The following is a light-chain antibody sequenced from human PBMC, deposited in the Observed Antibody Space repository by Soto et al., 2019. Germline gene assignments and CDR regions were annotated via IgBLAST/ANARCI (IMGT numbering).Light chain of an antibody. V-gene: IGLV1-44*01. Sequence: QSVLTQSPSASETPGQRITISCSGSTSNIGSHTVNWYQQLPGAAPKLLIYSNNQRPSGVPDRFSGSKSGTSASLAISGLQSEDEADYYCATWDNSLNGVFGGGTKVTVL. CDR3: ATWDNSLNGV. CDR1: TSNIGSHT. CDR2: SNN. J-gene: IGLJ2*01.